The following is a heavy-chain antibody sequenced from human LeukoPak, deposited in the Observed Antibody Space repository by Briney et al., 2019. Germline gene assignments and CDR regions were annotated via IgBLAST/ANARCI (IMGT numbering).Heavy chain of an antibody. D-gene: IGHD2-15*01. CDR2: IYYSGST. CDR3: ARGYCSGGSCYRRFDY. Sequence: SETLSLTCTVSGGSISSSSYYWGWIRQPPGKGLEWIGSIYYSGSTYYNPSLKSRVTISVDTSKNQFSLKLSSVTAADTAVYYCARGYCSGGSCYRRFDYWGQGTLDTVSS. J-gene: IGHJ4*02. V-gene: IGHV4-39*01. CDR1: GGSISSSSYY.